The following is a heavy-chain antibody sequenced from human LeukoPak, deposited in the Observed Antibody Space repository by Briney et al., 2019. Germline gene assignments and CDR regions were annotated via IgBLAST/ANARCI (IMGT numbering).Heavy chain of an antibody. Sequence: GGSLRLSCAASGFTFSSYGMHWVRQAPGKGLERVAVIWYDGSNKYYADSVKGRFTISRDNSKNTLYLQMNSLRAEDTAVYYCAKDRCSSTSCFYFDYWGQGTLVTVSS. V-gene: IGHV3-33*06. D-gene: IGHD2-2*01. CDR1: GFTFSSYG. J-gene: IGHJ4*02. CDR2: IWYDGSNK. CDR3: AKDRCSSTSCFYFDY.